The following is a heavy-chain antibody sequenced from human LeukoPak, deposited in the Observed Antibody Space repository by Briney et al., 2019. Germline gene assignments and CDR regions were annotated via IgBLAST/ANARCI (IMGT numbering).Heavy chain of an antibody. CDR2: VSIGDST. D-gene: IGHD5-18*01. CDR1: GFTLSSFD. J-gene: IGHJ4*02. Sequence: GGSLRLSCAASGFTLSSFDMSWVRQAPGEGLEWVSVVSIGDSTYYAGSVKGRFTISRDKTKNTLYLQMHSLRADDTAVYYCAKGGVRGYSYGYLDYWGQGTLVTVSS. V-gene: IGHV3-23*01. CDR3: AKGGVRGYSYGYLDY.